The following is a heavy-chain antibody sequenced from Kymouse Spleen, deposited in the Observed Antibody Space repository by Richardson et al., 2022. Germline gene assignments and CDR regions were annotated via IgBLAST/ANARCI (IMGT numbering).Heavy chain of an antibody. CDR2: ISGSGGST. D-gene: IGHD3-10*01. CDR1: GFTFSSYA. CDR3: AKREYYGSGSYPRYYYGMDV. Sequence: EVQLVESGGGLVQPGGSLRLSCAASGFTFSSYAMSWVRQAPGKGLEWVSAISGSGGSTYYADSVKGRFTISRDNSKNTLYLQMNSLRAEDTAVYYCAKREYYGSGSYPRYYYGMDVWGQGTTVTVSS. J-gene: IGHJ6*02. V-gene: IGHV3-23*04.